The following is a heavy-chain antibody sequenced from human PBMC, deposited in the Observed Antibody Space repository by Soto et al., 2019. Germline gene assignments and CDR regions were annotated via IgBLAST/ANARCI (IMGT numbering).Heavy chain of an antibody. D-gene: IGHD6-25*01. J-gene: IGHJ4*02. Sequence: ASVKVSCKASGYTFTTYDISWVRQATGQGLEWMGWMNPYSGNTGYAQKIQGRVTVTRNTSISTVYMELSGLRPDDTAVYYCARRKERSGPHYFDYWGQGSQVTVSS. CDR2: MNPYSGNT. V-gene: IGHV1-8*01. CDR1: GYTFTTYD. CDR3: ARRKERSGPHYFDY.